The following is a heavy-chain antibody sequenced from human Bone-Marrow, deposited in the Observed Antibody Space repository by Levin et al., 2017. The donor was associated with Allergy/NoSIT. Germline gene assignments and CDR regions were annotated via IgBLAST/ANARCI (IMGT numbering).Heavy chain of an antibody. Sequence: GESLKISCAASGFTFSSYWMSWVRQAPGKGLEWVANIKQDGSEKYYVDSVKGRFTISRDNAKNSLYLQMNSLRAEDTAVYYCASGDYSSRGSGDNWFDPWGQGTLVTVSS. CDR3: ASGDYSSRGSGDNWFDP. CDR1: GFTFSSYW. CDR2: IKQDGSEK. V-gene: IGHV3-7*01. D-gene: IGHD6-13*01. J-gene: IGHJ5*02.